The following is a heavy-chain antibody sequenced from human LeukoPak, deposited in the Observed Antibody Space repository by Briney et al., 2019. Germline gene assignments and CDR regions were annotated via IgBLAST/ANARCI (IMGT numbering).Heavy chain of an antibody. J-gene: IGHJ4*02. V-gene: IGHV4-59*08. CDR1: GGSINGYY. CDR3: ARHEAVAGSNFDY. D-gene: IGHD6-19*01. Sequence: PSETLSLTCTVSGGSINGYYWSWIRQPPGKGLEWIGYIYFSGSTNYNPSLKSRVTISIDTSKNQFSLKLSSVTAADTAVYYCARHEAVAGSNFDYWGQGTPVIVSS. CDR2: IYFSGST.